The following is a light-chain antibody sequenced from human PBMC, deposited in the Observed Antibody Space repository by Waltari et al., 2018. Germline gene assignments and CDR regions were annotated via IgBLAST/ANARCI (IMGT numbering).Light chain of an antibody. V-gene: IGKV2-30*02. CDR1: QILLPSDRNTY. J-gene: IGKJ1*01. CDR3: MQGTHWPRT. Sequence: QILLPSDRNTYLNWFHQRSGQSPRRLNYKVSNRDSGVPDRFSDSGSGTDFTLKISRVEAEDVGVYYFMQGTHWPRTFGQGTKVEI. CDR2: KVS.